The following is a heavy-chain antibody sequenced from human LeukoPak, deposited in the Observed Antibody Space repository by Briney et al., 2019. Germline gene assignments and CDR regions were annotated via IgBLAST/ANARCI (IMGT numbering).Heavy chain of an antibody. J-gene: IGHJ6*02. Sequence: PPQTLSLTCTVSGGSISSGDYYWSWIRQPPGKGLEWIGYIYYTGSTYYNPSLKSRVTISVDTSKNQFSLKLSSVTAADTAVYYCARGMGVTAPGTYYYYGMDVWGQGTTVTVSS. CDR2: IYYTGST. V-gene: IGHV4-30-4*01. CDR3: ARGMGVTAPGTYYYYGMDV. D-gene: IGHD6-13*01. CDR1: GGSISSGDYY.